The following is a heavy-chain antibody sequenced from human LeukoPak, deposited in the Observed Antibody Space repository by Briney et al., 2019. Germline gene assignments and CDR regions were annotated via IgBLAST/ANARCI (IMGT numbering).Heavy chain of an antibody. CDR1: GVPLSGFY. V-gene: IGHV4-59*01. Sequence: PSETLSLPCTVCGVPLSGFYWRWLRQPPGKGLEWLGYIYDSGATNYNAPLKSRVTISIDTSKKQFSLKLSSVTAADTAVYFCARVFYYYGAATYSDHWGQGTLVTVSS. J-gene: IGHJ4*02. D-gene: IGHD3-10*01. CDR2: IYDSGAT. CDR3: ARVFYYYGAATYSDH.